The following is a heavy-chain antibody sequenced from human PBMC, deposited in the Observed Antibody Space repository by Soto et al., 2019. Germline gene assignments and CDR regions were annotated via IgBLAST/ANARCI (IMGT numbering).Heavy chain of an antibody. CDR3: ARAEYSEWFCPW. J-gene: IGHJ4*02. CDR2: MNPNSGNT. Sequence: ASVKASCKASGYTFTSYDINWVRQATGQGLEWMGWMNPNSGNTGYAQKFQGRVTMTRNTSISTAYMELSSLRSEDTAVYYCARAEYSEWFCPWWGQGTLVTVSS. D-gene: IGHD3-3*01. V-gene: IGHV1-8*01. CDR1: GYTFTSYD.